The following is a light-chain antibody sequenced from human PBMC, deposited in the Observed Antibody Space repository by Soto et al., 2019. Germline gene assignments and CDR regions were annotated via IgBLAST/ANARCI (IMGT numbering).Light chain of an antibody. CDR3: QQYDKYST. V-gene: IGKV1-5*01. Sequence: IQMTQSPSTLSASVGDTVTITCRASQTISVPLAWYQQKPGKAPNLLIYDASILQGGVPSRFSGSGSGTEFTLTVTSLQPEDFATYFCQQYDKYSTFGHGTKVDIK. J-gene: IGKJ1*01. CDR1: QTISVP. CDR2: DAS.